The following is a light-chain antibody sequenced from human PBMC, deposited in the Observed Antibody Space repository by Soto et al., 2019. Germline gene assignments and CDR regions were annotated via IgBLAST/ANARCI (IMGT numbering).Light chain of an antibody. CDR2: DVT. V-gene: IGLV2-14*03. CDR3: SAHTVMSTGV. Sequence: QSALTQPASVSGSPGQSITISCTGTSNDVGGDDYVSWYQQYPGKAPKLMIYDVTNRPSGVSIRFSGSKSGNTASLTISGLQAEDEADYYCSAHTVMSTGVFGTGTKVTVL. CDR1: SNDVGGDDY. J-gene: IGLJ1*01.